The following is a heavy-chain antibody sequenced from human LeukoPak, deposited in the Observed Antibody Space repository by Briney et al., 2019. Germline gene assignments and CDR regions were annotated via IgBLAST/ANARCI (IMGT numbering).Heavy chain of an antibody. Sequence: GRSLRLSCAASGFTFSSYTMNWVRQPPGKGLEWVSNIGTSSTTIYYADSVKGRFTISRDNAKNSLYLQMNSLRADDTAAYYCARFAAGGSYYYYMDVWGKGTTVTVSS. J-gene: IGHJ6*03. CDR1: GFTFSSYT. CDR3: ARFAAGGSYYYYMDV. CDR2: IGTSSTTI. V-gene: IGHV3-48*01. D-gene: IGHD6-25*01.